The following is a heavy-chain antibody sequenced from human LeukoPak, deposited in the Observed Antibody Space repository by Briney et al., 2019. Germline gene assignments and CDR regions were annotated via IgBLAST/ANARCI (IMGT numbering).Heavy chain of an antibody. CDR3: ARDLNYVTLGYNILADVGYYFDY. D-gene: IGHD3-9*01. CDR2: ISPRNGNT. J-gene: IGHJ4*02. Sequence: GASVKVSCKTSGYTITMYGVSWVRQAPGRGLQWLGWISPRNGNTAYAQDLQGRVTMTTDTSTTTAYLELRSLRSDDTAIYYCARDLNYVTLGYNILADVGYYFDYWGQGSLVTVSS. V-gene: IGHV1-18*01. CDR1: GYTITMYG.